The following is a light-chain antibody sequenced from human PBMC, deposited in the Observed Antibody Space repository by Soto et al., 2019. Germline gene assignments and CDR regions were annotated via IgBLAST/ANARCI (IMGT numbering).Light chain of an antibody. CDR3: QHYGSSPPSGT. Sequence: EIVLTQSPGTLSLSPAERATLSCRASHSVSSSYLAWSQQKPGQAPRLLIYGTSSRATGIPDRFSGSGSVTDFTLTITILEPEDFAVYYCQHYGSSPPSGTFGKGTKVEIK. J-gene: IGKJ1*01. CDR1: HSVSSSY. V-gene: IGKV3-20*01. CDR2: GTS.